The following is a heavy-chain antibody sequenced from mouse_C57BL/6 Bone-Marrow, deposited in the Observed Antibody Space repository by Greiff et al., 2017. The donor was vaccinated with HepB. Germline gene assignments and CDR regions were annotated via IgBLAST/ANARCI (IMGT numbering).Heavy chain of an antibody. CDR2: ISSGSSTI. Sequence: EVKLVESGGGLVKPGWSLKLSCAASGFTFSDYGMHWVRQAPEKGLEWVAYISSGSSTIYYADTVKGRFTISRDNAKNTLFLQMTSLRSEDTAMYYCARNWDWFAYWGQGTLVTVSA. V-gene: IGHV5-17*01. D-gene: IGHD4-1*01. CDR3: ARNWDWFAY. CDR1: GFTFSDYG. J-gene: IGHJ3*01.